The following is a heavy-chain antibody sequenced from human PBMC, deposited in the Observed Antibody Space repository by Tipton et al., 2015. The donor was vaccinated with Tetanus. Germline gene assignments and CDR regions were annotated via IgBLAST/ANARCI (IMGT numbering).Heavy chain of an antibody. Sequence: TLSLTCSVSGASISSYYWNWIRQVPGKGLEWIGYTHHSGNTNYNPSLSGRVTTSVDTSKYQVSLRLTSVTAADTAVYSCAGGLVRWYEPWGRGTLVSVSS. CDR1: GASISSYY. V-gene: IGHV4-59*01. CDR3: AGGLVRWYEP. CDR2: THHSGNT. J-gene: IGHJ5*02. D-gene: IGHD3-10*01.